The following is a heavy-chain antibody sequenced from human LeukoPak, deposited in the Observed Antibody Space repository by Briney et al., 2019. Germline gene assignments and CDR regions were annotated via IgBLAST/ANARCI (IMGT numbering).Heavy chain of an antibody. J-gene: IGHJ4*02. V-gene: IGHV3-21*01. CDR3: ARDGGRGYSGYETGDY. D-gene: IGHD5-12*01. CDR1: GFTFSSYA. CDR2: ISSSSSYI. Sequence: GGSVRLSCAASGFTFSSYAMHWVRQAPGKGLEWVSSISSSSSYIYYADSVKGRFTISRDNAKNSLYLQMNSLRAEDTAVYYCARDGGRGYSGYETGDYWGQGTLVTVSS.